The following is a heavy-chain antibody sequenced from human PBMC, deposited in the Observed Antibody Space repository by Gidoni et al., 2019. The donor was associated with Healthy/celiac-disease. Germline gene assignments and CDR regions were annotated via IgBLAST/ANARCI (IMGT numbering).Heavy chain of an antibody. V-gene: IGHV1-69*10. D-gene: IGHD7-27*01. Sequence: QVQLVQSGAEVKKPGSSVKVSCKASGGTFSSYAISWVRQAPGQGLEWMGGIIPILGIANYAQKFQGRVTITAAKSTSTAYMELSSLRSEDTAVYYCATRTGDRGVYYYYGMDVWGQGTTVTVSS. CDR1: GGTFSSYA. CDR3: ATRTGDRGVYYYYGMDV. J-gene: IGHJ6*02. CDR2: IIPILGIA.